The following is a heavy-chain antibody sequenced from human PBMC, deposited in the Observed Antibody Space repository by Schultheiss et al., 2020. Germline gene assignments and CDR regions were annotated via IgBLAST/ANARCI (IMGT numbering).Heavy chain of an antibody. Sequence: GGSLRLSCAASGFTFSSYGMHWVRQAPGKGLEWVAIIKGDGSEKHYLDSVKGRLTISRDNAENSLYLQMNSLRAEDTAVYYCARGTGWVFDYWGQGTLVTVSS. V-gene: IGHV3-7*01. CDR1: GFTFSSYG. CDR3: ARGTGWVFDY. J-gene: IGHJ4*02. D-gene: IGHD6-19*01. CDR2: IKGDGSEK.